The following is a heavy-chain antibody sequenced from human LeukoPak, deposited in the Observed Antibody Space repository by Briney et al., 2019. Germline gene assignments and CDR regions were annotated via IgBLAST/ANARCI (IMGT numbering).Heavy chain of an antibody. J-gene: IGHJ4*02. V-gene: IGHV1-24*01. CDR2: SDPEDGER. D-gene: IGHD5-18*01. CDR3: VTGFTTMAVDYFDY. CDR1: GKTLSDLS. Sequence: ASVKVSCEASGKTLSDLSIHWLRQPPGKGLEWLGGSDPEDGERIYAQMFQGRVTMTEDTSIDTAYMELSSLRSADTAVYYCVTGFTTMAVDYFDYWGQGTLVTVSP.